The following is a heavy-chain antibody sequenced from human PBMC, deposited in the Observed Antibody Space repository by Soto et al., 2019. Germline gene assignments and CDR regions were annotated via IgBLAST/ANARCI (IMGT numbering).Heavy chain of an antibody. Sequence: QVQLQESGPGLVKPSQTLSLTCTVSGGSISTGDYYWSWIRQPPGKGLEWIGYLYYSGSTYYNPSLKSRVTIAVETSKNQFSLKLSSVTAADAAVYYCARVTPIVARVWGQGTLVTVSS. J-gene: IGHJ4*02. CDR3: ARVTPIVARV. CDR1: GGSISTGDYY. D-gene: IGHD6-6*01. V-gene: IGHV4-30-4*01. CDR2: LYYSGST.